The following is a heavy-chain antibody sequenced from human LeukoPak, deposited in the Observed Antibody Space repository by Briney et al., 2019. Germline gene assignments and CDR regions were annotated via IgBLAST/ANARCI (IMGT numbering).Heavy chain of an antibody. D-gene: IGHD7-27*01. Sequence: GSLRLSCAGSGFIFNDYALHWVRQVPGKGLEWLSFSGWTGIGTDYGDSVKGRFTISRDDSKNSLYLQMHSLRSEDSALYYCVRSRAASLGYFDSWGQGTLVTVSS. CDR2: SGWTGIGT. CDR1: GFIFNDYA. V-gene: IGHV3-43D*03. J-gene: IGHJ4*02. CDR3: VRSRAASLGYFDS.